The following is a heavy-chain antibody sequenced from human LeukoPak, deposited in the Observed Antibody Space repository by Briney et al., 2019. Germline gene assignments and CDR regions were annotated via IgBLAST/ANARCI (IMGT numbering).Heavy chain of an antibody. CDR3: ARGRLSSGYYPYYFDY. CDR1: GGSISSSSYY. D-gene: IGHD3-22*01. Sequence: PSETLSLTCTVSGGSISSSSYYWGWIRQPPGTGLEWIGSIYYSGSTYYNPSLKSRVTISVDTSKNQFSLKLSSVTAADTAVYYCARGRLSSGYYPYYFDYWGQGTLVTVSS. CDR2: IYYSGST. J-gene: IGHJ4*02. V-gene: IGHV4-39*01.